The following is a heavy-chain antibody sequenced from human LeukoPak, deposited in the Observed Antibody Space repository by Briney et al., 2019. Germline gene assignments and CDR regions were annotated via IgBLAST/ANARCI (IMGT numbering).Heavy chain of an antibody. CDR3: ARDTWSGWTFDY. D-gene: IGHD6-19*01. CDR1: GFTFSSYW. V-gene: IGHV3-7*01. J-gene: IGHJ4*02. CDR2: IKQDGSGK. Sequence: GGSLRLSCAASGFTFSSYWMSWVRQAPGKGLERVANIKQDGSGKYYVDSVKGRFTISRDNAKNSLYLQMNSLRAEDTAVYYCARDTWSGWTFDYWGQGTLVTVSS.